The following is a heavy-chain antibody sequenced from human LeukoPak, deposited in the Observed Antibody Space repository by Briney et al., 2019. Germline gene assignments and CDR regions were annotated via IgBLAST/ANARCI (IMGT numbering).Heavy chain of an antibody. CDR1: GVSISSYY. D-gene: IGHD4-17*01. Sequence: PSETLSLTCTVSGVSISSYYWSWIRQPPGKGLEWIGYIYYSGSTNYNPSLKSRVTISVDTSKNQFSLKLSSVTAADTAVYYCASASYGDYFGFHNYWGQGTLVTVSS. CDR2: IYYSGST. CDR3: ASASYGDYFGFHNY. J-gene: IGHJ4*02. V-gene: IGHV4-59*08.